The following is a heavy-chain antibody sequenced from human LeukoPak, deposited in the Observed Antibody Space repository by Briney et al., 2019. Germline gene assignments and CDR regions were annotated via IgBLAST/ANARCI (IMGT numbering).Heavy chain of an antibody. D-gene: IGHD6-6*01. CDR3: ARQYSSSSGYFDY. V-gene: IGHV4-59*08. Sequence: SETLSLTCTVSGGSISSYYWSWIRQPPGKGLEWIGYIYYSGSTNYNPSLKSRLTISVDTSKSQFSLKLSFVTAADTAVYYCARQYSSSSGYFDYWGQGTLVTVSS. CDR1: GGSISSYY. CDR2: IYYSGST. J-gene: IGHJ4*02.